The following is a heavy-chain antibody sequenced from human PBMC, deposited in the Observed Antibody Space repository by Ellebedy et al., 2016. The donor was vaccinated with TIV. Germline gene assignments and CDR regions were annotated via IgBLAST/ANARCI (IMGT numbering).Heavy chain of an antibody. V-gene: IGHV4-39*07. D-gene: IGHD3-22*01. CDR3: TRGGFDGTHYYPPGE. CDR2: ISQSGSA. J-gene: IGHJ4*02. Sequence: MPSETLSLTCPVSGGSISSSGWYWGWIRQPPGKGLEWIGSISQSGSAHYNPSLRSRVAVSVDTSRNQFSLQLNSMTAADTAAYFCTRGGFDGTHYYPPGEWGQGTLVTVSS. CDR1: GGSISSSGWY.